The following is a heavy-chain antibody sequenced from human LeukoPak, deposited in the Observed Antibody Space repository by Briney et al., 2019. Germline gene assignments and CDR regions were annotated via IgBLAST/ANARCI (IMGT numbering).Heavy chain of an antibody. CDR1: GGSISSSSYY. V-gene: IGHV4-39*01. Sequence: SETLSLTCTVSGGSISSSSYYWGWTRQPPGKGLEWIGSIYYSGSTYYNPSLESRVAISVDTSKNQFSLKLSSVTAADTAVYYCARRGRINCSSTSCYAFDIWGQGTMVTVSS. D-gene: IGHD2-2*01. CDR2: IYYSGST. J-gene: IGHJ3*02. CDR3: ARRGRINCSSTSCYAFDI.